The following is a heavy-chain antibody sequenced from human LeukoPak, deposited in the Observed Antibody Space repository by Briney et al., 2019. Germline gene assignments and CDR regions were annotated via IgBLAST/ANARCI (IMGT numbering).Heavy chain of an antibody. CDR3: TTYGSGRKFDY. J-gene: IGHJ4*02. Sequence: GGSLRLSCAASGFSFSDAWMSWVRQIPGKGLEWVGRIESKTDGGTTDYAAPVKGRFTISRDDSTNTLYLQMNSLKSEDTAVYYCTTYGSGRKFDYWGQGTLVTVSS. CDR2: IESKTDGGTT. V-gene: IGHV3-15*04. CDR1: GFSFSDAW. D-gene: IGHD3-10*01.